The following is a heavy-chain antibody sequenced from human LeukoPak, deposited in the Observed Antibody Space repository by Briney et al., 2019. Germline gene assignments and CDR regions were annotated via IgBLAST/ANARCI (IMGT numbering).Heavy chain of an antibody. CDR1: VGSISSSSYY. Sequence: SETLSLTCTVSVGSISSSSYYWGWIRQPPGKGLEWIGCIYYIGSTYYNPSLKSRVTISVDTSKKQFSLKLSSVTAADTAVYSCARLTTYYYGSGSYLNAFDIWGQGTMVTVSS. CDR3: ARLTTYYYGSGSYLNAFDI. CDR2: IYYIGST. J-gene: IGHJ3*02. V-gene: IGHV4-39*01. D-gene: IGHD3-10*01.